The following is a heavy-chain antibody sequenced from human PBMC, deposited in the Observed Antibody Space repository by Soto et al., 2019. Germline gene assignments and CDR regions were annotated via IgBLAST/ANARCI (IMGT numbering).Heavy chain of an antibody. CDR2: IYHSGST. D-gene: IGHD2-2*01. V-gene: IGHV4-4*02. CDR1: GGSISSSNW. CDR3: ARANIVVVPAAPKPYYYYGMDV. J-gene: IGHJ6*02. Sequence: QVQLQESGPGLVKPSGTLSLTCAVSGGSISSSNWWSWVRQPPGKGLEWIGEIYHSGSTNYNPSHKXXXTISVDKAKNXXAXKXXSVTAADTAVYYCARANIVVVPAAPKPYYYYGMDVWGQGTTVTVSS.